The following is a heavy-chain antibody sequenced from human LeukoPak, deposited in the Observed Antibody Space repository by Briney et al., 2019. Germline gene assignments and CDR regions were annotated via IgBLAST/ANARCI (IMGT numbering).Heavy chain of an antibody. D-gene: IGHD3-10*01. J-gene: IGHJ6*03. V-gene: IGHV3-21*01. Sequence: GGSLRLSCTVSGFTVSSNSWSWVRQAPGKGLEWVSSITGSSNSIDFADSVKGRFAISRDNAKNSLFLQMDSLRVEDTAVYYCVREGSGSTHYMDVWGKGTTVIVSS. CDR1: GFTVSSNS. CDR3: VREGSGSTHYMDV. CDR2: ITGSSNSI.